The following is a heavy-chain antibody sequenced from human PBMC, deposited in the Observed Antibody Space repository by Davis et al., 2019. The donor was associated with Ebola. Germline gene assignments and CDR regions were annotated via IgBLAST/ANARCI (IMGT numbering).Heavy chain of an antibody. CDR1: GYTFTSCG. J-gene: IGHJ4*01. V-gene: IGHV1-8*01. D-gene: IGHD1-26*01. CDR2: MNPNSGNT. CDR3: ARRVGARSGFDY. Sequence: ASVKVSCKASGYTFTSCGISWVRQAPGQGLEWMGWMNPNSGNTGYAQQFQDRITMTRNISTGTAYMELNSLRSEDTAVYYCARRVGARSGFDYWGQGTLVTVSS.